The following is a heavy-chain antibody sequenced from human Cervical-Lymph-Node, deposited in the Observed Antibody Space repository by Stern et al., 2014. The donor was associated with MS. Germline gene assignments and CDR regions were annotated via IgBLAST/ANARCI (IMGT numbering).Heavy chain of an antibody. CDR3: ARDRRHFDTSGGYYFDS. CDR1: GGTFSFYA. CDR2: ITPIVETA. Sequence: VQLVQSGAGVKKPGSSVKVSCTASGGTFSFYAIYWVRQAPGQGPEWLGGITPIVETANYAQGFQGRVTITADESTNTAYMELSSLRSEDTAVYYCARDRRHFDTSGGYYFDSWGQGTLVTVSS. D-gene: IGHD3-22*01. J-gene: IGHJ4*02. V-gene: IGHV1-69*01.